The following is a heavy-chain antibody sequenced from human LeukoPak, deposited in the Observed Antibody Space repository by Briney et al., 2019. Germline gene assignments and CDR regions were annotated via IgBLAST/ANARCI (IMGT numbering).Heavy chain of an antibody. CDR3: ARTGSQRITMTTADY. CDR1: GGSISRSLYY. Sequence: KPSETLSLTCTVSGGSISRSLYYWGWIRQPPGKGLEWIGSINYSGTTYYNPPLKSRVTISVDTSKNQVSLKVSSVTAADTAVYYCARTGSQRITMTTADYWGQGTLVTVSS. J-gene: IGHJ4*02. D-gene: IGHD3-3*01. V-gene: IGHV4-39*01. CDR2: INYSGTT.